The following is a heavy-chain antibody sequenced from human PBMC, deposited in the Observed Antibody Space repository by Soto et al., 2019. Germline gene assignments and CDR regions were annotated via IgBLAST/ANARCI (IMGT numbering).Heavy chain of an antibody. CDR2: IYYSGST. J-gene: IGHJ4*02. CDR3: AREQCSGGSCPLDY. Sequence: QVQLQESGPGLVKPSQTLSLTCTVSGGSISSGGYYWSWIRQHPGKGLEWIGYIYYSGSTYYNPSLKIRVTISVDTSKNQFSLKLSSVTAADTAVYYCAREQCSGGSCPLDYWGQGTLVTVSS. CDR1: GGSISSGGYY. D-gene: IGHD2-15*01. V-gene: IGHV4-31*03.